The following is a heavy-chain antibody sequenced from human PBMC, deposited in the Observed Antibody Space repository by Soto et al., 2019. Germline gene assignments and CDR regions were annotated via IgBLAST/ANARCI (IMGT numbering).Heavy chain of an antibody. CDR1: GFTFSNYA. J-gene: IGHJ6*02. Sequence: GGSLRLSWAASGFTFSNYAMHWVRQAPGKGLEWVSVISCSGGNTYYADSVKGRFTISRDNSKNTLYLQMNSLRAEDTAVYYCAKEILRHIVVVTADHYYGMDVWGQGTTVTVSS. V-gene: IGHV3-23*01. D-gene: IGHD2-21*02. CDR3: AKEILRHIVVVTADHYYGMDV. CDR2: ISCSGGNT.